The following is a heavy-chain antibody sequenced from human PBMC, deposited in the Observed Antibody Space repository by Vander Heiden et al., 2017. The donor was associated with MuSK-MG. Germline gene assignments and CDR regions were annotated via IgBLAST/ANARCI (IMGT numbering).Heavy chain of an antibody. CDR1: GGSISISTFC. CDR2: ICSSGST. CDR3: AREEAAVATHHIDY. Sequence: QLHLQESGPGLVKPSETLSLTCTVSGGSISISTFCWGWIRQPPGKGLEWIGSICSSGSTFYNPSLKSRVTISADRSKNQFSVKLTSVTAADTAVYYCAREEAAVATHHIDYWGQGTLVTVSS. V-gene: IGHV4-39*07. J-gene: IGHJ4*02. D-gene: IGHD2-15*01.